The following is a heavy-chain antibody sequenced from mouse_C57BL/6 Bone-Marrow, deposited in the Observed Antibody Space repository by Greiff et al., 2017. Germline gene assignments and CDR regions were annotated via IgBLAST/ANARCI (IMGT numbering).Heavy chain of an antibody. V-gene: IGHV5-4*01. J-gene: IGHJ2*01. D-gene: IGHD1-1*01. CDR1: GFTFSSYA. Sequence: LVESGGGLVKPGGSLKLSCAASGFTFSSYAMSWVRQTPEKRLEWVATISDGGSYTYYPDNVKGRFTISRDNAKNNLYLQMSHLKSEDTAMYYCAVLRYYFDYWGQGTTLTVSS. CDR2: ISDGGSYT. CDR3: AVLRYYFDY.